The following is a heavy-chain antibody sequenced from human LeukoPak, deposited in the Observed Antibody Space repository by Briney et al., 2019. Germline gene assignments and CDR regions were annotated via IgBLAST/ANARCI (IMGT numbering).Heavy chain of an antibody. CDR1: GFTFSSYE. D-gene: IGHD6-13*01. CDR2: ISSSGRSI. V-gene: IGHV3-48*03. CDR3: ARIVPGLGSRWDYFEY. J-gene: IGHJ4*02. Sequence: GGSLRLSCVASGFTFSSYEMNWVRQAPGKGLEWVSYISSSGRSIYYADSVKGRFTIPRDNAKKSLYLQMNSLRAEDTAVYYCARIVPGLGSRWDYFEYWGQGTLVTVSS.